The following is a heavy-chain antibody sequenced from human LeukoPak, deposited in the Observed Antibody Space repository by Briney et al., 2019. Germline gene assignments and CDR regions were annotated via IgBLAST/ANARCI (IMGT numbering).Heavy chain of an antibody. V-gene: IGHV1-2*02. D-gene: IGHD3-3*01. CDR3: ARDQGHYDFWSGYYTEYYFDY. CDR2: INPNSGGT. J-gene: IGHJ4*02. Sequence: ASMKVSCKASGYTFTGYYMHWVRQAPGQGLEWMGWINPNSGGTNYAQKFQGRVTMTRDTSISTAYMELSRLRSDDTAVYYCARDQGHYDFWSGYYTEYYFDYWGQGTLVTVSS. CDR1: GYTFTGYY.